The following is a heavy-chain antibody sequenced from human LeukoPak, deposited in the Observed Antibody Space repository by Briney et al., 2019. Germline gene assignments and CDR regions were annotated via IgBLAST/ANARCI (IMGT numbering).Heavy chain of an antibody. J-gene: IGHJ4*02. CDR2: INTNTGNP. D-gene: IGHD2-2*01. CDR1: GYTFTSYA. Sequence: ASVKVSCKASGYTFTSYAMNWVRQAPGQGLEWMGWINTNTGNPTYAQGFTGRFVFSLDTSVSTAYLQISSLKAEDTAVYYCARGHCSSTSCYEGYWGQGTLVTVSS. V-gene: IGHV7-4-1*02. CDR3: ARGHCSSTSCYEGY.